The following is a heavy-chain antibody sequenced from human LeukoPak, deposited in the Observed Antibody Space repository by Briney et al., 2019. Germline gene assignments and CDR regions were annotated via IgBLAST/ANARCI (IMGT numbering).Heavy chain of an antibody. CDR3: ARVLNYDFWSGYYTGRGGYFDY. CDR1: GGTFSSYA. J-gene: IGHJ4*02. V-gene: IGHV1-69*13. D-gene: IGHD3-3*01. Sequence: ASVKVSCKASGGTFSSYAISRVRQAPGQGLEWMGGIIPIFGTANYAQKFQGRVTITADESTSTAYMELSILRSEDTAVYYCARVLNYDFWSGYYTGRGGYFDYWGQGTLVTVSS. CDR2: IIPIFGTA.